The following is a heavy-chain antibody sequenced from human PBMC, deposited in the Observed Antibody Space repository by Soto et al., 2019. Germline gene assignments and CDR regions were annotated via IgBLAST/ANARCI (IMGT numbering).Heavy chain of an antibody. D-gene: IGHD5-18*01. V-gene: IGHV1-69*13. CDR2: IIPIFGTA. Sequence: GASVKVSCKASGGTFSSYAISWVRQAPGQGLEWMGGIIPIFGTANYAQKSQGRVTITADESTSTAYMELSSLRSEDTAVYYCARDGYSYGLDFDYWGQGTLVTVSS. CDR1: GGTFSSYA. J-gene: IGHJ4*02. CDR3: ARDGYSYGLDFDY.